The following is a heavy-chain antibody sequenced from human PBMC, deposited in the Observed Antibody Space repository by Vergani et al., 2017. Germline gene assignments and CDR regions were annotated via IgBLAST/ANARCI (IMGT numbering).Heavy chain of an antibody. V-gene: IGHV4-31*03. CDR3: ARDWLSGRTGAYYYYYGMDV. D-gene: IGHD3-16*02. Sequence: QVQLQESGPGLVKPSETLSLTCTVSGGSISSGGYYWSWLRQHPGQGLVWIGYTNYSGNTYYNPYLKSRVTISVDTSKNQFSLKLSSVTAADTAVYYCARDWLSGRTGAYYYYYGMDVWGQGTTVTVSS. CDR1: GGSISSGGYY. CDR2: TNYSGNT. J-gene: IGHJ6*02.